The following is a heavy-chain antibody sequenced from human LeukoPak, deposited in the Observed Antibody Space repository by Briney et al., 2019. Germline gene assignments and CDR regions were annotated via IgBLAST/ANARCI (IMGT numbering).Heavy chain of an antibody. CDR3: AREGGGDFDY. CDR2: IFYSGST. CDR1: GGSISSYY. Sequence: KPSETLSLTCTVSGGSISSYYWSWIRQPPGKGLEWIGYIFYSGSTNYNPSLKSRVTISVDTSKNQFSLKLRPVTAADTAVYYCAREGGGDFDYWGQGTLVTVSS. D-gene: IGHD1-26*01. V-gene: IGHV4-59*01. J-gene: IGHJ4*02.